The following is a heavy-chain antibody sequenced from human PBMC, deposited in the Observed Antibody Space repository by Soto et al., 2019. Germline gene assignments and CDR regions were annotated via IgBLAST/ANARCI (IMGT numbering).Heavy chain of an antibody. D-gene: IGHD5-18*01. Sequence: SVKVSCKATVGTYGSQGIAWLRQAPAQGLEWMGGFIAMLGTPTYAKKVQGRATISADESLTSSYLELRGLRSEDTGVYFCARGAMANFDYWGQGTVVTVSS. J-gene: IGHJ4*02. CDR2: FIAMLGTP. CDR1: VGTYGSQG. CDR3: ARGAMANFDY. V-gene: IGHV1-69*13.